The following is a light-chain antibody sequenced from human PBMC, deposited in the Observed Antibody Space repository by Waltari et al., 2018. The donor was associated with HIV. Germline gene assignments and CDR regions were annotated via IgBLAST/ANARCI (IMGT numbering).Light chain of an antibody. CDR3: SSYAGSSNLRV. V-gene: IGLV2-8*01. CDR2: ELT. J-gene: IGLJ2*01. CDR1: SSDVGGYNY. Sequence: QSALTQPPSASGSPGQSVTIPCTGTSSDVGGYNYVSWYQQHPGKAPKLMIYELTKRPSGVPDRFSGSKSGNTASLTVSGLQAEDEADYYCSSYAGSSNLRVFGGGTKLTVL.